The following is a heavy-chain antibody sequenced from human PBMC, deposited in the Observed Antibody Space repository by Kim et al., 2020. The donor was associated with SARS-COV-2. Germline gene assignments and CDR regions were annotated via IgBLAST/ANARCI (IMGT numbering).Heavy chain of an antibody. CDR3: ARAVSSSSLSFDN. CDR2: ISSSGSTI. J-gene: IGHJ4*02. Sequence: LSLTCAASGFTFSSYSMNWVRQAPGKGLEWVSYISSSGSTIYYADSVKGRFTISRDNAKNSLYLQMNSLRDEDTAVYYCARAVSSSSLSFDNWGQGTLVTVSS. CDR1: GFTFSSYS. D-gene: IGHD6-6*01. V-gene: IGHV3-48*02.